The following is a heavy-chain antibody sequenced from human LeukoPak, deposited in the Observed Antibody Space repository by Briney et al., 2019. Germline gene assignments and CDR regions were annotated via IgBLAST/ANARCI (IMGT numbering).Heavy chain of an antibody. J-gene: IGHJ1*01. CDR3: ARRSSYSYFQH. Sequence: SETLSLTCAVYGGSFSGYYWSWIRQPPGKGLEWIGEINHSGSTNYNPSLKSRVTISVDTSKNQFSLKLSSVTAADTAVYYCARRSSYSYFQHWGQGTLVTVSS. V-gene: IGHV4-34*01. CDR1: GGSFSGYY. D-gene: IGHD3-3*01. CDR2: INHSGST.